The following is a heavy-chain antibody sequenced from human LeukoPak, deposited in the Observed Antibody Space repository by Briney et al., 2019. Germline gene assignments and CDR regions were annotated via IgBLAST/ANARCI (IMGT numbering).Heavy chain of an antibody. D-gene: IGHD3-10*01. V-gene: IGHV4-59*08. CDR3: ARRGSGSSYFDY. CDR1: GGSISSYF. Sequence: PSETLSLTCTVSGGSISSYFWSWIRQPAGKGLEWIGNIYYSGSTNYNPSLKSRVTMSVDTSKNQFSLKLSSVTAADTAVYYCARRGSGSSYFDYWGQGTLVTVSS. CDR2: IYYSGST. J-gene: IGHJ4*02.